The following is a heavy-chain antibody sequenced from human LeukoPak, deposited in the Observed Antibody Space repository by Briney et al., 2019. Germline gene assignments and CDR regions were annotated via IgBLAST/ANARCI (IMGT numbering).Heavy chain of an antibody. D-gene: IGHD6-19*01. CDR3: ATVRDSSGWSEYILDY. V-gene: IGHV1-24*01. J-gene: IGHJ4*02. CDR2: FDPEDGET. Sequence: ASVKVSCKVSGYTLTELSMHWVRQAPGKGLEWMGGFDPEDGETIYAQKFQGRVTMTEDASTDTAYMELSSLRSEDTAVYYCATVRDSSGWSEYILDYWGQGTLVTVSS. CDR1: GYTLTELS.